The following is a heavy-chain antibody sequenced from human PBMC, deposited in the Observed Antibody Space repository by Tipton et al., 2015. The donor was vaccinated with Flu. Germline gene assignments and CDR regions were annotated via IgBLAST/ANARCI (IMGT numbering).Heavy chain of an antibody. D-gene: IGHD4-11*01. CDR2: IHRTGNT. CDR1: GDSIGSDYY. V-gene: IGHV4-38-2*01. CDR3: AGRDYSNYVSEPRNWFDP. Sequence: TLSRTCSVSGDSIGSDYYWGWIRQPPGKGLEWIGNIHRTGNTYHNPSLKSRVTISLDRSKNQFSLKLRSVTAADTAVYYYAGRDYSNYVSEPRNWFDPWGQGALVTVSS. J-gene: IGHJ5*02.